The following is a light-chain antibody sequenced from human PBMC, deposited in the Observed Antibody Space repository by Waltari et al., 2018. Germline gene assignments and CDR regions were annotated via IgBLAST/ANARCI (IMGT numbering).Light chain of an antibody. CDR1: QSVSSN. CDR2: GAS. J-gene: IGKJ5*01. V-gene: IGKV3-15*01. CDR3: QQYNNWPRGT. Sequence: EIAMTQSPATLSVSPGERATLSCRASQSVSSNLAWYQQKPGQAPRLLIYGASTRATGIPARFSGSGSGTEFTLTISSLQSEDFAVYYCQQYNNWPRGTFGQGTRLEIK.